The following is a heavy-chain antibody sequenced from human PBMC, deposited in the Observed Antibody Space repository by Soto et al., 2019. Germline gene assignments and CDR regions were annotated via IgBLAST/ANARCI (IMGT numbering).Heavy chain of an antibody. V-gene: IGHV4-59*08. D-gene: IGHD3-9*01. Sequence: SETLSLTCTVSGGSISSYYWSWIRQPPGKGLEWIGYIYYSGSTNYNPSLKSRVTISVDTSKNQFSLKLSSVTAADTAVYYCARQAEYYDILTGYYKGGFLDYWGQGTLVT. CDR3: ARQAEYYDILTGYYKGGFLDY. J-gene: IGHJ4*02. CDR2: IYYSGST. CDR1: GGSISSYY.